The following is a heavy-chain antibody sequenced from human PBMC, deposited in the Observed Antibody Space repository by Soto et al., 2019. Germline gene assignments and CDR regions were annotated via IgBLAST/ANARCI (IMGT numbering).Heavy chain of an antibody. CDR3: ARDSAWLGELFCGMDV. CDR2: ISSSSSYI. CDR1: GFTFSSYS. V-gene: IGHV3-21*01. Sequence: EVQLVESGGGLVKPGGSLRLSCAASGFTFSSYSMNWVRQAPGKGLEWVSSISSSSSYIYYADSVKGRFTISRDNAKNSLYLQMNRLRAEETAVYYCARDSAWLGELFCGMDVWGQGTTVTVSS. D-gene: IGHD3-10*01. J-gene: IGHJ6*02.